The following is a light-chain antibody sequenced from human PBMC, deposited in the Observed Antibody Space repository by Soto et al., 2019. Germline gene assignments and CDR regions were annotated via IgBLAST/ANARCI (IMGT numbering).Light chain of an antibody. Sequence: EIVLTQSPGTLSLSPGERATLSCRASQSVSNTYLAWYQQKPGQAPRLLVYDASSRATGIPDRLSGSGSGTDFTLTISRLEPEDFAVYYCQQYGSSPRTFGQGTKVEIK. J-gene: IGKJ1*01. CDR2: DAS. V-gene: IGKV3-20*01. CDR1: QSVSNTY. CDR3: QQYGSSPRT.